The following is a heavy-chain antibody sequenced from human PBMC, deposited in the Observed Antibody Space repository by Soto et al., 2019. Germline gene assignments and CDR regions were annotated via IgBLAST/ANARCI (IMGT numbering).Heavy chain of an antibody. Sequence: SETLSLTCSVSGGSISGDYYWSWIRQSPEKRLEWIGYIYYSGSSYSNPALQSRLSISLDTSKNQFSLKLRSVTAADTAVYSCAWGGARWPGYFDSWGQGALVTVSS. CDR3: AWGGARWPGYFDS. CDR1: GGSISGDYY. D-gene: IGHD3-16*01. V-gene: IGHV4-30-4*08. J-gene: IGHJ4*02. CDR2: IYYSGSS.